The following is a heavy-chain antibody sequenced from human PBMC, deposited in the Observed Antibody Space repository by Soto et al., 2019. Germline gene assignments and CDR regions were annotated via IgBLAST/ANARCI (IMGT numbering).Heavy chain of an antibody. Sequence: PSETLSLTCAVSGYSISSGNYWGWIRQVPGKGLEWIGSIYYSSGNTYYKPSLESRVTISVDASKNQFSLKLNSVIAADTAVYYCARAKIFGRNFEYWGPGTLVTVSS. CDR2: IYYSSGNT. CDR1: GYSISSGNY. V-gene: IGHV4-38-2*01. D-gene: IGHD3-3*01. CDR3: ARAKIFGRNFEY. J-gene: IGHJ4*02.